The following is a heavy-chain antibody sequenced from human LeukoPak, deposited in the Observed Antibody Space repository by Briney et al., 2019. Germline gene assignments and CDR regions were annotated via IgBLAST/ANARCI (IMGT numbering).Heavy chain of an antibody. J-gene: IGHJ6*02. CDR2: VSWNSGSI. V-gene: IGHV3-9*01. CDR3: AKDADYYGMDV. Sequence: GGSLRLSCAASGFTFDDYAMHWVRQAPGKGLEWVSGVSWNSGSIGYADSVKGRFTISRDNAKISLYLQMNSLGAEDTALYYCAKDADYYGMDVWGQGTTVTVSS. CDR1: GFTFDDYA.